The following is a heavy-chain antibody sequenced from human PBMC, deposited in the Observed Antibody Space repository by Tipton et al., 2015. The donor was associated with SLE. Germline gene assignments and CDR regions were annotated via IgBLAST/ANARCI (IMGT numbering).Heavy chain of an antibody. J-gene: IGHJ4*02. Sequence: TLSLTCTVSGVSINTYYWAWIRQPAGKGLEWVGRTYLSGSTNYNPSLRSRVTMSIDTSRNQFSLNLGSVTAADTAIYYCARQMQRCSACPKFFDYWGQGTLVTVSS. CDR2: TYLSGST. CDR1: GVSINTYY. CDR3: ARQMQRCSACPKFFDY. D-gene: IGHD6-19*01. V-gene: IGHV4-4*07.